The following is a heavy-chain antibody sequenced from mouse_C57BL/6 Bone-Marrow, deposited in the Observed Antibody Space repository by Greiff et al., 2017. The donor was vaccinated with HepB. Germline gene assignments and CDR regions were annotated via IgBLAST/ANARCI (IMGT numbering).Heavy chain of an antibody. CDR1: GYTFTSYW. D-gene: IGHD1-1*01. Sequence: QVQLKQPGAELVRPGTSVKLSCKASGYTFTSYWMHWVKQRPGQGLEWIVVIDPSDSYTHYNRKFKGKATLTVDTSSSTAYMQLSSLTSEDSAVYYCARSTTTVAGDYWGQGTTLTVSS. V-gene: IGHV1-59*01. CDR3: ARSTTTVAGDY. J-gene: IGHJ2*01. CDR2: IDPSDSYT.